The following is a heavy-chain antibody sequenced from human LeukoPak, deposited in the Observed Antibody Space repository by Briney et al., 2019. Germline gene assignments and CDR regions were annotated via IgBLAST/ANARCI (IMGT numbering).Heavy chain of an antibody. J-gene: IGHJ3*02. Sequence: GGSLRLSCAASGFTFSSYAMSWVRQAPGKGLEWVSVISGSGGSTYYADSVKGRFTISRDNSKNTLYLQMNSLRAEDTAVYYCANDRYCTNGVCARGAFDIWGQGTMVTVSS. V-gene: IGHV3-23*01. CDR2: ISGSGGST. CDR3: ANDRYCTNGVCARGAFDI. D-gene: IGHD2-8*01. CDR1: GFTFSSYA.